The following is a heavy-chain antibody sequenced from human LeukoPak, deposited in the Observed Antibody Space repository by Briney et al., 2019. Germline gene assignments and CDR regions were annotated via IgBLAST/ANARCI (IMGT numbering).Heavy chain of an antibody. J-gene: IGHJ3*02. CDR3: ASSSGWLDDAFDI. D-gene: IGHD6-19*01. Sequence: SETLSLTCTVSGGSISSYYWSWIRQPPGKGLEWIGYIYYSGSTNYNPSLKSRVTISVDTSKNQFSLKLSSVTAADTAVYYCASSSGWLDDAFDIWGQGTMVTVSS. CDR1: GGSISSYY. CDR2: IYYSGST. V-gene: IGHV4-59*01.